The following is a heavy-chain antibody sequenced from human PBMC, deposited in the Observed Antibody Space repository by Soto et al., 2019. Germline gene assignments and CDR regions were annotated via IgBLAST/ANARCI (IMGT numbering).Heavy chain of an antibody. CDR1: GGSISSSNW. D-gene: IGHD5-12*01. CDR3: ARVEATIYYFDY. J-gene: IGHJ4*02. V-gene: IGHV4-4*02. Sequence: QVQLQESGPGLVKPSGTLSLTCAVSGGSISSSNWWSWVRQPPGKGLEWIGEIYHSGSTNYNPSLKMLVNISVDTSKIQFFLKLSAVTAADAAVYYCARVEATIYYFDYWCQETLVTVSS. CDR2: IYHSGST.